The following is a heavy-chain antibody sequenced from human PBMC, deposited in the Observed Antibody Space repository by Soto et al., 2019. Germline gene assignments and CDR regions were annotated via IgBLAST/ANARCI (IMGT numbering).Heavy chain of an antibody. CDR3: ARDVRGVIGFGYYYYMDV. V-gene: IGHV4-4*02. CDR2: IYHSGST. CDR1: SGSISSSNW. Sequence: SETLSLTCAVSSGSISSSNWWSWVRQPPGKGLEWIGEIYHSGSTNYNPSLKSRVTISVDKSKNQFSLKLSSVTAADTAVYYCARDVRGVIGFGYYYYMDVWGKGTTVTVSS. D-gene: IGHD3-10*02. J-gene: IGHJ6*03.